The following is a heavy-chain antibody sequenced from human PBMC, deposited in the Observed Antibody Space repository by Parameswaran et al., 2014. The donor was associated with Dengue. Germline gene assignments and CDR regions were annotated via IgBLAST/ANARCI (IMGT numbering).Heavy chain of an antibody. Sequence: AISSARWIRQPPGRDWSGLGISITWEHQLQPSLKSRVTILVDTSKNQFSLKLSSVTAADTAVYYCASSPHLHYDFWSGYRHSPYYYYGMDVWGQGTTVTVSS. CDR1: AISSA. CDR3: ASSPHLHYDFWSGYRHSPYYYYGMDV. J-gene: IGHJ6*02. CDR2: SITWEH. V-gene: IGHV4-59*01. D-gene: IGHD3-3*01.